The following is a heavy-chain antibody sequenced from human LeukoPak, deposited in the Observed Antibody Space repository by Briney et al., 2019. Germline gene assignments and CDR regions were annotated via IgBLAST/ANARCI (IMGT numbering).Heavy chain of an antibody. J-gene: IGHJ4*02. CDR1: GFSFSTYS. CDR3: ARWSGSTTRNFDY. D-gene: IGHD2-2*01. Sequence: GGSPRLSCAASGFSFSTYSMNWVRQAPGKGLEWVSYISSSGSTIYYADSVKGRFTASRDNAKNSLYLQMNSLRAEDTAVYYCARWSGSTTRNFDYWGQGTLVTVSS. CDR2: ISSSGSTI. V-gene: IGHV3-48*01.